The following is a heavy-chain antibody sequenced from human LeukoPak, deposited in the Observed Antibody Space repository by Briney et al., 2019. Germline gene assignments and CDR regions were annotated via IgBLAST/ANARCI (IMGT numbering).Heavy chain of an antibody. CDR3: ARDDPSGSYHN. D-gene: IGHD1-26*01. Sequence: TSETLSLTCTVSGGSISSYYWSWIRQPPGKGLEWIGYIYYSGSTNYNPSLKSRVTISVDTSKNQFSLKLSSVTAPDTAVYYCARDDPSGSYHNWGQGTLVTVSS. CDR1: GGSISSYY. CDR2: IYYSGST. V-gene: IGHV4-59*01. J-gene: IGHJ4*02.